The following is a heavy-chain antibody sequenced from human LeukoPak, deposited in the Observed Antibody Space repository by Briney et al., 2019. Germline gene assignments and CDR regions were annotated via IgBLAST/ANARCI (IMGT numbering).Heavy chain of an antibody. V-gene: IGHV3-11*01. Sequence: PGGSLRLFCAASGFTFSDYYMSWIRQAPGKGLEWVSYISSSGTTISYTDSVKGRFTISRDNAKNSLYLQMNSLRAEDTAVYYCARDLLWYYGSGSGLDYWGQGTLVTVSS. D-gene: IGHD3-10*01. CDR1: GFTFSDYY. J-gene: IGHJ4*02. CDR3: ARDLLWYYGSGSGLDY. CDR2: ISSSGTTI.